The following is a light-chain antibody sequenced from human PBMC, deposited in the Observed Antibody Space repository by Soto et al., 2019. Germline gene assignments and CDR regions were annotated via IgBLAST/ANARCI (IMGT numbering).Light chain of an antibody. CDR1: QSISSW. CDR3: QPYNSYST. V-gene: IGKV1-5*01. J-gene: IGKJ1*01. Sequence: DSQMSQSPSTLSASVGDRVTITCLASQSISSWLAWYQQKPGKAPKLLIYDASSLESGVPSRFSGSGSGTEFTLTTSSLQPADFANYHCQPYNSYSTFGKGNXVEIK. CDR2: DAS.